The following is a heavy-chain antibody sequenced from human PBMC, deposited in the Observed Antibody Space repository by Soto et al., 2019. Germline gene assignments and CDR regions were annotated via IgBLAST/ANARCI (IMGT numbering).Heavy chain of an antibody. D-gene: IGHD4-17*01. CDR1: GYTFTSHD. J-gene: IGHJ4*02. CDR2: MNPNSGNP. Sequence: QVQLVQSGAEVKKSGASVKVSCKASGYTFTSHDINWVRQATGQGLARMGWMNPNSGNPGYAQKFQGRVTMTRNTSISTVYMELSSLRSADTTVYYCARWDCGYYARFGYWGQGALVTVSS. V-gene: IGHV1-8*01. CDR3: ARWDCGYYARFGY.